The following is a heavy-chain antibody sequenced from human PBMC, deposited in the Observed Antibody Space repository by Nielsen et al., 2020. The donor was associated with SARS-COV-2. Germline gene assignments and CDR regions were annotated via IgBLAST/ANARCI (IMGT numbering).Heavy chain of an antibody. CDR2: INHSGST. J-gene: IGHJ6*03. CDR1: GGSISSSSYY. V-gene: IGHV4-39*07. Sequence: SETLSPTCTVSGGSISSSSYYWGWIRQPPGKGLEWIGEINHSGSTNYNPSLKSRVTISVDTSKNQFSLKLSSVTAADTAVYYCARIGKGTGQPAAMYYYYYYMDVWGKGTTVTVSS. CDR3: ARIGKGTGQPAAMYYYYYYMDV. D-gene: IGHD2-2*01.